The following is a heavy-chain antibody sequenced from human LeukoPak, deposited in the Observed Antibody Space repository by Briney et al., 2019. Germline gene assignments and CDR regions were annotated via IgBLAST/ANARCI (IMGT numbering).Heavy chain of an antibody. CDR3: ATLLKVLDGSRGWFDP. CDR1: DGSFSGYY. J-gene: IGHJ5*02. Sequence: PSETLSLTCAVYDGSFSGYYWSWIRQPPGKGLEWIGEINHSGSTNYNPSLKSRVTISVDTSKNQFSLKLSSVTAADTAVYYCATLLKVLDGSRGWFDPWGQGTLVTVSS. V-gene: IGHV4-34*01. D-gene: IGHD3-10*01. CDR2: INHSGST.